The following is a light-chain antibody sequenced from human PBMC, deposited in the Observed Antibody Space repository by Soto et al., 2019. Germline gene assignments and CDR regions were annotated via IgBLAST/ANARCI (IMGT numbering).Light chain of an antibody. CDR3: QQYHNWPA. V-gene: IGKV3-15*01. Sequence: EIVMTQSPATLSVSPGERATLSCRASQSVFSSLAWYQQKPGQAPRLLIYGAATRATGIPARFTGSWSGTEFTLTISSQQSEDFAVYYCQQYHNWPAFGQGTKVEIK. CDR1: QSVFSS. CDR2: GAA. J-gene: IGKJ1*01.